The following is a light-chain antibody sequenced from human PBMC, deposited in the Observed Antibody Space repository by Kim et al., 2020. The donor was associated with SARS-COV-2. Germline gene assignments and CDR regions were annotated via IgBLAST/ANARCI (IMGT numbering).Light chain of an antibody. Sequence: QAVVTQEPSLTVSPGGTVTLTCVSSTGSVTSGHYPYWFQQKPGQAPRTLIYDTSKKHSWTPGRFSGSLLGGEAALTLSGAQPEDEADYYCLLSYRGAGVFGGGTQLTVL. V-gene: IGLV7-46*01. CDR2: DTS. J-gene: IGLJ3*02. CDR3: LLSYRGAGV. CDR1: TGSVTSGHY.